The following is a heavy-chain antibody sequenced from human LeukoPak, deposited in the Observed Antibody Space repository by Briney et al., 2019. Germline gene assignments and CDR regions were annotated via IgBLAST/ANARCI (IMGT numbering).Heavy chain of an antibody. Sequence: GGSLRLSCAASGFTFSSYAMSWVRQAPGKWLEWVSAISGSGGSTYYADSVKGRFTISRDNSKNTLYLQMNSLRAEDTAVYYCAKVRSYSVVGYWGQGTLVTVSS. CDR3: AKVRSYSVVGY. D-gene: IGHD1-26*01. V-gene: IGHV3-23*01. CDR2: ISGSGGST. CDR1: GFTFSSYA. J-gene: IGHJ4*02.